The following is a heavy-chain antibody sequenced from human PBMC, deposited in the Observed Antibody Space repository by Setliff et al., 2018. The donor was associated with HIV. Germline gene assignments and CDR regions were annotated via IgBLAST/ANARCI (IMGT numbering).Heavy chain of an antibody. J-gene: IGHJ4*02. CDR2: ISPIIGNA. D-gene: IGHD3-22*01. V-gene: IGHV1-69*10. Sequence: SVKVSCKASGGTFSSYAITWVRQAPGQGLEWMGGISPIIGNANYAQKFQGRITITADKSTSTAYMELSRLRSDDTAVYYCARGMDYYDTSGYYQYYFDYWGQGTLVTVSS. CDR3: ARGMDYYDTSGYYQYYFDY. CDR1: GGTFSSYA.